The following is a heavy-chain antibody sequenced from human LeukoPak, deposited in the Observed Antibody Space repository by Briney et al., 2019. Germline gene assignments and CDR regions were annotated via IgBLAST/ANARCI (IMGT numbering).Heavy chain of an antibody. CDR1: GFTFSSYG. CDR2: ISYDGSNK. Sequence: AGRSLRLSCAASGFTFSSYGMHWVRQAPGKGLEWVAVISYDGSNKYYADSVKGRFTISRDNSKNTLYLQMNSLRAEDTAVYYCAKSRYPNWFDPWGQGTLVTVSS. V-gene: IGHV3-30*18. CDR3: AKSRYPNWFDP. D-gene: IGHD3-9*01. J-gene: IGHJ5*02.